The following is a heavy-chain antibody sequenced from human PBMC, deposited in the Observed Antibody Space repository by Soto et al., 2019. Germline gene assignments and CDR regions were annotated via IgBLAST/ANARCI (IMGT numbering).Heavy chain of an antibody. V-gene: IGHV1-18*01. Sequence: ASVKVSCKASGGTFSSYAISWVRQAPGQGLEWMGWISAYNGNTNYAQKVQGRVTMTTDTSTSTAYMELRSLRSDDTAVYYCARDLGYCSSTTCSGGTWFDPWGQGTLVTVSS. CDR2: ISAYNGNT. J-gene: IGHJ5*02. D-gene: IGHD2-2*01. CDR3: ARDLGYCSSTTCSGGTWFDP. CDR1: GGTFSSYA.